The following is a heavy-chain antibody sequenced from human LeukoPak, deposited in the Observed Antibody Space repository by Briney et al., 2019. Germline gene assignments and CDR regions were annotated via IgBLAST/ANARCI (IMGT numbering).Heavy chain of an antibody. J-gene: IGHJ3*02. CDR3: ARSSGYDYGDAFDI. Sequence: ASVKVSCKASGYTFTGYYMHWVRQAPGQGLEWMGWINPNSGGTNYAQKFQGRVTMTRDTSISTAYMELSRLRSDDTAVYYCARSSGYDYGDAFDIWGQGTMVTVSS. CDR2: INPNSGGT. V-gene: IGHV1-2*02. D-gene: IGHD5-12*01. CDR1: GYTFTGYY.